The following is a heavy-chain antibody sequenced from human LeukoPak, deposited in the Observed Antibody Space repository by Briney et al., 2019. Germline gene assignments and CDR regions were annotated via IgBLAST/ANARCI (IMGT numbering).Heavy chain of an antibody. CDR3: ARSPRDSSSSNYMRRFDY. CDR2: IYHSGST. J-gene: IGHJ4*02. Sequence: SETLSLTCSVSGYSISSDNYWVWIRQPPGHGLEWTGGIYHSGSTYYDPSLKSRVTISVDTAKNQFSLKLSLLTAPDPALYDIARSPRDSSSSNYMRRFDYWGQGTLVTVSS. D-gene: IGHD3-22*01. V-gene: IGHV4-38-2*01. CDR1: GYSISSDNY.